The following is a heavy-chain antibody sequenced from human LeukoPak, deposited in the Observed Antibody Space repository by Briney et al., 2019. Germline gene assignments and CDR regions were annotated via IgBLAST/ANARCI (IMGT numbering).Heavy chain of an antibody. Sequence: PSETLSLTCTVSGGSISSSGYYWGWIRQPPGKGLEWIGSIYYSGSTYYNPSLKSRVTISVDTSKNQFSLKLSSVTAADTAVYYCASVYDSSGYYLTLDYWGQGTLVTVSS. CDR3: ASVYDSSGYYLTLDY. J-gene: IGHJ4*02. D-gene: IGHD3-22*01. CDR1: GGSISSSGYY. CDR2: IYYSGST. V-gene: IGHV4-39*07.